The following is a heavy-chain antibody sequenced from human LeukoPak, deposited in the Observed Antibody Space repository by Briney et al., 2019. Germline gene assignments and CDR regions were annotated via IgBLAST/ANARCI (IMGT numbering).Heavy chain of an antibody. J-gene: IGHJ5*02. V-gene: IGHV1-46*01. D-gene: IGHD2/OR15-2a*01. CDR2: INPSGGST. CDR1: GYTFTSNY. Sequence: ASVTLSLKSSGYTFTSNYMHWVRHAPGPGIEWVGIINPSGGSTSYAQKFQGRVTMTRDTSASTVYMELSSLRSEDTAVYYCARDYLSIPHNWFDPWGQGTLVTVSS. CDR3: ARDYLSIPHNWFDP.